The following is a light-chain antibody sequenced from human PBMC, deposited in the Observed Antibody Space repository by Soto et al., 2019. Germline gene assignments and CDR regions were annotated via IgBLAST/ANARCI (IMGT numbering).Light chain of an antibody. Sequence: QSALTQPPSASGSPGQSVTISCTGTSSDVRGYNYVSWYQQHPGKAPKLMIYEVSKRPSGVPDRFSGSKSGNTASLTVSGLQAEDEADYYCSSYAGSKNGVFGGGTKLTVL. V-gene: IGLV2-8*01. CDR2: EVS. J-gene: IGLJ3*02. CDR3: SSYAGSKNGV. CDR1: SSDVRGYNY.